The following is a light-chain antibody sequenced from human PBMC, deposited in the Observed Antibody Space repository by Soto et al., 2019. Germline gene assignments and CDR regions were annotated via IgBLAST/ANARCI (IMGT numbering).Light chain of an antibody. Sequence: IQLTQSPSSLSASVGDRVTITCRASQDIAIYLAWYQQKPGEAPKLLIYAASTLYGGVPSRFSGSGSGTDFALTIPSLQAEAFATYYCQQLRMYPSTFGGGTKVEIK. CDR3: QQLRMYPST. CDR1: QDIAIY. V-gene: IGKV1-9*01. CDR2: AAS. J-gene: IGKJ4*01.